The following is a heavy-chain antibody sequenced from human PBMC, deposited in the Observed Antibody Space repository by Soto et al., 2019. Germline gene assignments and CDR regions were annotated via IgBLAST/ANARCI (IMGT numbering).Heavy chain of an antibody. J-gene: IGHJ1*01. D-gene: IGHD2-15*01. CDR2: ISYDGSNK. CDR1: GFTFSSYG. Sequence: QVQLVESGGGVVQPGRSLRRSCAASGFTFSSYGMHWVRQAPGKGLEWVAVISYDGSNKYYADSVKGRFTISRDNSKNTLYLQMNSLRAEDTAVYYCAKGGYGTNWGQGTLVTVSS. V-gene: IGHV3-30*18. CDR3: AKGGYGTN.